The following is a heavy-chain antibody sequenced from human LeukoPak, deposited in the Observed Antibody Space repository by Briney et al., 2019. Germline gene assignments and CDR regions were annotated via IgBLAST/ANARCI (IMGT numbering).Heavy chain of an antibody. CDR2: ISSSSSTI. CDR1: GFTFSSYS. J-gene: IGHJ4*02. Sequence: GSLRLSCAASGFTFSSYSMNWVRQAPGKGLEWGSYISSSSSTIYYADSVKGRFTISRDNSKNSLYLQMNSLRAEDTALYYCAKEVEGYCSGGSCYGYFDYWGQGTLVTVSS. D-gene: IGHD2-15*01. V-gene: IGHV3-48*04. CDR3: AKEVEGYCSGGSCYGYFDY.